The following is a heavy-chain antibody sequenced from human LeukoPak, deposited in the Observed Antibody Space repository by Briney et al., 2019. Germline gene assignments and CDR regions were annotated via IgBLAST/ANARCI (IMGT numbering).Heavy chain of an antibody. D-gene: IGHD3-10*01. Sequence: SQTLSLTCPVYGGSFSGYYWSWIRQPPGKGLEWIGEINHSGSTNYNPSLKSRVTISVDTPKTQFSLKLSSVTAADTAVYYCARRYGSGSYYYYYGMDVWGKGTTVTVSS. CDR2: INHSGST. J-gene: IGHJ6*04. CDR3: ARRYGSGSYYYYYGMDV. CDR1: GGSFSGYY. V-gene: IGHV4-34*01.